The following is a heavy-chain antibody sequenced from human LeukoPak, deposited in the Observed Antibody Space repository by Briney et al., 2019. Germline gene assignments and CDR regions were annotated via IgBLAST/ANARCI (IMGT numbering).Heavy chain of an antibody. J-gene: IGHJ5*02. CDR3: ARDLFEYSNSWLDP. D-gene: IGHD4-11*01. Sequence: SETLSLTCTVSGGSISSSSYYWGWIRQPPGKGLEWIGEINHSGSTNYNPSLKSRVTISVDTSKNQFSLKLSSVTAADTAVYYCARDLFEYSNSWLDPWGQGTLVTVSS. CDR2: INHSGST. V-gene: IGHV4-39*07. CDR1: GGSISSSSYY.